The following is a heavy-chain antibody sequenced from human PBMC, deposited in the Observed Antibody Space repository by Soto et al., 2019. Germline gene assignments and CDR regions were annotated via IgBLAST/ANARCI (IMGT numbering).Heavy chain of an antibody. Sequence: SETLSLTCTVSGGSTSSGDYYLSWIRQPPGKGLEWIGYIYYSGSTYYNPSLKSRVTISVDTSKNQFSLKLSSVTAADTAVYYCARWWFGEFFDYWGQGTLVTVSS. CDR3: ARWWFGEFFDY. V-gene: IGHV4-30-4*01. CDR1: GGSTSSGDYY. D-gene: IGHD3-10*01. CDR2: IYYSGST. J-gene: IGHJ4*02.